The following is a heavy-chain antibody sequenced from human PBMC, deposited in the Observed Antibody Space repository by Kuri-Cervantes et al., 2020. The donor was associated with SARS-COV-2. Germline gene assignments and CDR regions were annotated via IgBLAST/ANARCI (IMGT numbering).Heavy chain of an antibody. Sequence: GGSLRLSCAASGFTFSGYWMTWVRQAPGKGLEWVANIKHDGSEKYYVDSVKGRFTISRDNAKNSLYLLMNSLRVEDTAVYYCAREGDIVVVHDAFDIWGQGTMVTVSS. J-gene: IGHJ3*02. CDR3: AREGDIVVVHDAFDI. V-gene: IGHV3-7*01. CDR1: GFTFSGYW. CDR2: IKHDGSEK. D-gene: IGHD2-2*01.